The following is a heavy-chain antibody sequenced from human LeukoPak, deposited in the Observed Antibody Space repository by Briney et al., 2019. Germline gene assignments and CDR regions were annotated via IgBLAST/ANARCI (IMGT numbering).Heavy chain of an antibody. CDR2: ISYDGSNK. Sequence: GGSLRLSCAASGFTFSSSDMNWVRQAPGKGLEWVAVISYDGSNKYYADSVKGRFTISRDNSKNTLYLQMNSLRAEDTAVYYCAKELGIAAAGSNLAFDYWGQGTLVTVSS. CDR3: AKELGIAAAGSNLAFDY. CDR1: GFTFSSSD. V-gene: IGHV3-30*18. D-gene: IGHD6-13*01. J-gene: IGHJ4*02.